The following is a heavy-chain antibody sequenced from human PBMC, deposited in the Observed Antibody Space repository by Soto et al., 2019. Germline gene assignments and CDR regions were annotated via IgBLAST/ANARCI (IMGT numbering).Heavy chain of an antibody. Sequence: GASVKVSCKASGYTFTSYYMHWVRQAPGQGLEWMGIINPSGGSTSYAQKFQGRVTMTRDTSTSTVYLELSSLRSEDTAVYYCATGPLSYSSGWYGRGYYMDVWGKGTTVTVSS. V-gene: IGHV1-46*01. CDR2: INPSGGST. CDR1: GYTFTSYY. CDR3: ATGPLSYSSGWYGRGYYMDV. J-gene: IGHJ6*03. D-gene: IGHD6-19*01.